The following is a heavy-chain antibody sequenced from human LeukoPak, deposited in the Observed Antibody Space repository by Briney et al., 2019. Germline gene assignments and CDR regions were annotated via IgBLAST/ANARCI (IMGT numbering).Heavy chain of an antibody. CDR1: GGSISSYY. CDR3: ARDTGDYDSSGYYLDY. V-gene: IGHV4-4*07. CDR2: IYTTGYT. J-gene: IGHJ4*02. D-gene: IGHD3-22*01. Sequence: SETLSLTCTVSGGSISSYYWSWIRQPAGKGLEWIGGIYTTGYTNYNPSLKSRVTMSVDTSKNQFSLRLSSVTAADTAVYYCARDTGDYDSSGYYLDYWGQGTLVTVSS.